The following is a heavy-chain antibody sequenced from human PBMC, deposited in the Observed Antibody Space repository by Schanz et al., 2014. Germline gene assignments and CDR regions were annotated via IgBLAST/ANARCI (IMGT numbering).Heavy chain of an antibody. CDR1: GGTFSSYT. CDR3: AREVGLYDRGWFDP. J-gene: IGHJ5*02. D-gene: IGHD3-22*01. V-gene: IGHV1-46*01. Sequence: VQLEQSGAEVKKPGSSVKVSCTASGGTFSSYTISWIRQAPGQGLEWMGIINPSGGGTSYALRFQDRVTVTRDTSRSTVYMELSSLRSEDTAVYYCAREVGLYDRGWFDPWGQGTLVTVSS. CDR2: INPSGGGT.